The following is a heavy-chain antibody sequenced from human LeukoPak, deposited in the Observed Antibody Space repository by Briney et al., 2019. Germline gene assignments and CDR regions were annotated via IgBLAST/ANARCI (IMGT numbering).Heavy chain of an antibody. Sequence: SETLSLTCAVSGGSISSSNWWSWVRQPPGKGLEWIGEIYHSGSTNYNPSLKSRVTKSVDKSKNQFSLKLSSVTAADTAVYYCARDRPYSSGWYYFDYWGQGTLVTVSS. CDR2: IYHSGST. CDR3: ARDRPYSSGWYYFDY. J-gene: IGHJ4*02. V-gene: IGHV4-4*02. CDR1: GGSISSSNW. D-gene: IGHD6-19*01.